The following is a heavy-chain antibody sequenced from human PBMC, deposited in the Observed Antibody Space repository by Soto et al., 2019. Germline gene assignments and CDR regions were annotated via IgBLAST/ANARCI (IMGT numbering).Heavy chain of an antibody. V-gene: IGHV1-69*01. CDR1: GGTFRNYP. Sequence: QVQLVQSGAEVKRPGSSVKVSCKASGGTFRNYPFSWVRQAPGQGLEWMGGLIPVVGIPNYAQKFQGRVTITADESTSTVYMELTSLRSDDTAVYYCARALEFRDGYISHFDYWGQGTLVTVSS. CDR2: LIPVVGIP. D-gene: IGHD5-12*01. CDR3: ARALEFRDGYISHFDY. J-gene: IGHJ4*02.